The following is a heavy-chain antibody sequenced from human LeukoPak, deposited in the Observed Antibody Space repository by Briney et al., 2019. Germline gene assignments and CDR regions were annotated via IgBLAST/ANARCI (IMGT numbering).Heavy chain of an antibody. J-gene: IGHJ6*02. V-gene: IGHV3-43*02. CDR3: AKEWSPQTYYYYYGMDV. D-gene: IGHD2-8*01. CDR2: IIVDGGST. Sequence: PGGSLRLSCAASGFTFDDYAMHWVRQAPGRGLEWVSLIIVDGGSTYYADSVKGRLTISRDNSKNSLYLQMNSLRTEDTALYYCAKEWSPQTYYYYYGMDVWGQGTTVTVSS. CDR1: GFTFDDYA.